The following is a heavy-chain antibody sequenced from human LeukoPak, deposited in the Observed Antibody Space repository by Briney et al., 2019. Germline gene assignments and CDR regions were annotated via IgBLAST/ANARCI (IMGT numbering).Heavy chain of an antibody. CDR3: ARGAGLRYLGFDAFDI. V-gene: IGHV1-2*02. D-gene: IGHD3-9*01. CDR1: GYTFTDYY. J-gene: IGHJ3*02. Sequence: ASVKVSCKASGYTFTDYYMHWVRQAPGQGLEWMGWINPNSGGTNYAQKFQGRVTMTRDKSISTAYMELYSLRSDDTAVYYCARGAGLRYLGFDAFDIWGQGTIVTVSS. CDR2: INPNSGGT.